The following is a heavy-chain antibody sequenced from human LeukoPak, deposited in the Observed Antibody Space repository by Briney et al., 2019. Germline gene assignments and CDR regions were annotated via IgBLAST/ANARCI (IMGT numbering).Heavy chain of an antibody. V-gene: IGHV3-30*04. D-gene: IGHD3-10*01. Sequence: GGSLRLSCAASGFTFSNSAIHWVRQAPGKGLEWVALISYDGSNKYYADSVKGRFTISRDNSKNTLYLQMNSLRAEDTAVYYCARMGGSYHWLFYFVSWGEGTLVTVSS. CDR3: ARMGGSYHWLFYFVS. J-gene: IGHJ4*02. CDR2: ISYDGSNK. CDR1: GFTFSNSA.